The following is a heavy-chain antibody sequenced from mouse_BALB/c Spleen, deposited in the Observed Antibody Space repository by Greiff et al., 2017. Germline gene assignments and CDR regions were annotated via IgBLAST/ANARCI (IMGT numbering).Heavy chain of an antibody. J-gene: IGHJ3*01. V-gene: IGHV1-9*01. D-gene: IGHD2-4*01. CDR1: GYTFSSYW. CDR3: ARVGALYDYPFAY. Sequence: QVQLQQSGAELMKPGASVKISCKATGYTFSSYWIEWVKQRPGHGLEWIGEILPGSGSTNYNEKFKGKATFTADTSSNTAYMQLSSLTSEDSAVYYCARVGALYDYPFAYWGQGTLVTVSA. CDR2: ILPGSGST.